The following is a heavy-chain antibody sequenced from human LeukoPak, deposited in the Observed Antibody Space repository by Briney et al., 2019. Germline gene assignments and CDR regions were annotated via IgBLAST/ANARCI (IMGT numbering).Heavy chain of an antibody. D-gene: IGHD5-24*01. V-gene: IGHV4-31*02. CDR3: AKSREEIRGLDAFDI. CDR1: GFTFTSYS. J-gene: IGHJ3*02. Sequence: LRLSCAASGFTFTSYSMNWIRQHPGKGLEWIGYIYYSGSTYYNPSLKSRVALSVDTSKNQFSLKLSSLTAADTAVYYCAKSREEIRGLDAFDIWGQGTMVTVSS. CDR2: IYYSGST.